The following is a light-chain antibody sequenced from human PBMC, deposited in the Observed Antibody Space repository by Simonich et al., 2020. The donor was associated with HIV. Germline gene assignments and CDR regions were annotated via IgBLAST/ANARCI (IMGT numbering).Light chain of an antibody. V-gene: IGKV4-1*01. J-gene: IGKJ4*01. CDR1: QSVLYSSNNKNY. CDR2: WAS. Sequence: DIVMTQSPDSLAVSLGERATINCKSSQSVLYSSNNKNYLAWYQQKPGQPPKLLIYWASTRESGVPDRFSGSGSGTDFTLTISSLQAEEVAVYYCQQYYSTPPITFGGGTKVEIK. CDR3: QQYYSTPPIT.